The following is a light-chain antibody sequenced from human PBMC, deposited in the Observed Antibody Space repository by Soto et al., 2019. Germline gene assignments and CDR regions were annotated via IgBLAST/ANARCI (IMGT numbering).Light chain of an antibody. CDR1: TGAVTSGHY. CDR2: DTS. V-gene: IGLV7-46*01. Sequence: QAVVTQEPSLTVSPGGTVTLTCGSSTGAVTSGHYPHWFQQKPGQAPRTLIYDTSNKHSWTPARFSGSLLGGKAALTLSGAQPEDEAVYYCLVIYRGVGEVFGTGTKLTVL. CDR3: LVIYRGVGEV. J-gene: IGLJ1*01.